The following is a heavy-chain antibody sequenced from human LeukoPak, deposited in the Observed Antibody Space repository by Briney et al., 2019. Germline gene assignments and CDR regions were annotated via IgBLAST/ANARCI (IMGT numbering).Heavy chain of an antibody. CDR2: TNNEGTSQ. CDR3: VRGSGGFDY. Sequence: GGSLRLSCAASGLTFSNYWMHWVRQAPGKGLVWVSYTNNEGTSQYYADFVKGRFTISRGNAKNTVDLQMNSLSVEDTAVYYCVRGSGGFDYWGQGSLVTVSS. CDR1: GLTFSNYW. V-gene: IGHV3-74*01. D-gene: IGHD6-19*01. J-gene: IGHJ4*02.